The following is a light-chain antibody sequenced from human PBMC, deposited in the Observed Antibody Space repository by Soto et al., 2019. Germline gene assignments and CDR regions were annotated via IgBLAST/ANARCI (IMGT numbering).Light chain of an antibody. CDR2: GAS. J-gene: IGKJ1*01. V-gene: IGKV3-20*01. CDR1: QSVNRF. CDR3: HHYVGSPWA. Sequence: EIVLTQSPGTLSLSPGERATLSCRASQSVNRFIAWFQQKPGQVPRLLIYGASNRATGIPDRFNGSGSETDFTLTITRLEPEDFAVYYCHHYVGSPWAFGQGTKVENK.